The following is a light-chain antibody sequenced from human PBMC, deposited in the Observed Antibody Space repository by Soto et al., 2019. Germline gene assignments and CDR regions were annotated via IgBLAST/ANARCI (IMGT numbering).Light chain of an antibody. CDR1: QSVTNN. V-gene: IGKV3-15*01. CDR3: QQFNDWPRT. Sequence: EIVMTQSPVTLSVSPGERATLSCRASQSVTNNLAWYQQKPGQAPRLLIYGTSTRATGIPARFSGSGSGTEFTLTISNLQSEDFAIYYCQQFNDWPRTFGQGTKVDIK. J-gene: IGKJ1*01. CDR2: GTS.